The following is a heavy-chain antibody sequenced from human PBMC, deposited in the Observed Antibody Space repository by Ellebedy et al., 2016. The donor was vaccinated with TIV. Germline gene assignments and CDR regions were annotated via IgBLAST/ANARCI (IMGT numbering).Heavy chain of an antibody. CDR2: INPIGGST. V-gene: IGHV1-46*01. CDR3: ARESGDGGNSGLEY. D-gene: IGHD4-23*01. J-gene: IGHJ4*02. CDR1: GYTFTSYN. Sequence: ASVKVSCKASGYTFTSYNMHWVRQAPGQGLEWVGIINPIGGSTNYARKFQGRVTLTRDTSTNTVYMELSSLRSEDTAVYYCARESGDGGNSGLEYWGQGTLVSVSS.